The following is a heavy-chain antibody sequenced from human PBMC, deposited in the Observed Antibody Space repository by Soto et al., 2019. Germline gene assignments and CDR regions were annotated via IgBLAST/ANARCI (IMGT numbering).Heavy chain of an antibody. Sequence: QVQLVQSGAEVKNPGASVKISCTASGYNFINNYIYWVRQAPGQGLEYMGLIYLSGGNTKYAQKFQDRVTMSRYTSTNTVYLELTSLRFNDTAMYYCAKEGAEWGQGTLVTVSS. V-gene: IGHV1-46*01. CDR1: GYNFINNY. J-gene: IGHJ4*02. CDR3: AKEGAE. CDR2: IYLSGGNT.